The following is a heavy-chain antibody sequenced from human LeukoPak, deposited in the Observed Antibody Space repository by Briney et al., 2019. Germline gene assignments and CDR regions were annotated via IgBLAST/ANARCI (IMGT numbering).Heavy chain of an antibody. J-gene: IGHJ4*02. V-gene: IGHV1-3*01. CDR2: INAGNGNT. CDR3: ARDGRPMLRGVTPLEPFDY. D-gene: IGHD3-10*01. CDR1: GYTFTTYA. Sequence: ASVKVSCKASGYTFTTYAIHWVRQAPGQSLEWMGWINAGNGNTKYSQKFQSRVTITGDTSASTAYMELSSLRSEDTAIYYCARDGRPMLRGVTPLEPFDYWGQGTLITVSP.